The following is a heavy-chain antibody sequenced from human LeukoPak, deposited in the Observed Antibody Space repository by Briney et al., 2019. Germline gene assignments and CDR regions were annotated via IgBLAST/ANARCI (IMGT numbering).Heavy chain of an antibody. J-gene: IGHJ4*02. CDR1: GFTFSSYG. CDR2: IWYDGSNK. D-gene: IGHD1-26*01. CDR3: ARELAGGSYYPITDY. Sequence: GSLRLSCAASGFTFSSYGMHWVRQAPGKGLEWVAVIWYDGSNKYYADSVKGRFTISRDNSKNTLYLQMNSLRAEDTAVYYCARELAGGSYYPITDYWGQGTLVTVSS. V-gene: IGHV3-33*01.